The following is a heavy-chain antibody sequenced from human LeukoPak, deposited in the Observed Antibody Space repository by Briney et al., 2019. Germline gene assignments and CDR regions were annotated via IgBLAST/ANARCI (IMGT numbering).Heavy chain of an antibody. CDR1: GGSISSYY. J-gene: IGHJ4*02. D-gene: IGHD3-22*01. V-gene: IGHV4-59*01. Sequence: SETLSLTCTVSGGSISSYYWNGMRQPPGKGPEWIGCISDTGTTKYNPAFKSRVTISVDTSKNQFCLKLTSVTAADTAVYFCATGYYEPFEKWGQGTLVSVSS. CDR2: ISDTGTT. CDR3: ATGYYEPFEK.